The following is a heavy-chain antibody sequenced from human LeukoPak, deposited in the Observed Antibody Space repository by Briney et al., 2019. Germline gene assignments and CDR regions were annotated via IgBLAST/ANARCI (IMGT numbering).Heavy chain of an antibody. CDR2: IYSGGAT. CDR3: ARAHSGWNFDC. CDR1: GITVASSY. V-gene: IGHV3-66*01. J-gene: IGHJ4*02. Sequence: GGSLRLSCAASGITVASSYMSWVRQAPVKGLEWVSAIYSGGATYYADSAKGRFTISRDNSKNTLYLQMNNLRVEDTAVYYCARAHSGWNFDCWGQGALVTVST. D-gene: IGHD6-19*01.